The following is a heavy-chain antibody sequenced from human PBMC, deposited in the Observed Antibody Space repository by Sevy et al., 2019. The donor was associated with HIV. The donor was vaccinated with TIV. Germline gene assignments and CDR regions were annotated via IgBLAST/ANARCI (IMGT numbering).Heavy chain of an antibody. D-gene: IGHD6-19*01. CDR1: GFIISSYG. J-gene: IGHJ4*02. V-gene: IGHV1-18*01. CDR3: ARAYSSGKGPFGY. CDR2: ISLYNGNT. Sequence: ASVKVSCKASGFIISSYGISWVRQAPGQGVEWMGWISLYNGNTNYAQKFQGRVTLTTDTSTNTAYMELRSLRSDDTALYYSARAYSSGKGPFGYWGQGTLVTVSS.